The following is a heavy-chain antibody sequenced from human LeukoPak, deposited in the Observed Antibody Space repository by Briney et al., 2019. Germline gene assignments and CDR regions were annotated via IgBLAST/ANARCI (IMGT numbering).Heavy chain of an antibody. V-gene: IGHV3-21*04. Sequence: GFLRLSCAASGFTFSSYSMNWVRQAPGKGLEWVSSISSSSSYIYYADSVKGRFTISRDNAKNSLYLQMNSLRAEDTAVYYCASGGKVLDYWGQGTLVTVSS. CDR3: ASGGKVLDY. CDR1: GFTFSSYS. J-gene: IGHJ4*02. CDR2: ISSSSSYI.